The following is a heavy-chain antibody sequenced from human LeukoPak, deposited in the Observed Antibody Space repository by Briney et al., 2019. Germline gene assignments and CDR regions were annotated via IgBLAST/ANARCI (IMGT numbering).Heavy chain of an antibody. CDR2: IIPIFGTA. V-gene: IGHV1-69*05. Sequence: SVKVSCKASGGTFSSYAISWVRQAPGQGLEWMGGIIPIFGTANYAQKFQGRVTITTDESTSTAYMELSGLRSEDTAVYYCARAGEQIGYYFDYWGQGTLVTVSS. CDR1: GGTFSSYA. D-gene: IGHD4-17*01. CDR3: ARAGEQIGYYFDY. J-gene: IGHJ4*02.